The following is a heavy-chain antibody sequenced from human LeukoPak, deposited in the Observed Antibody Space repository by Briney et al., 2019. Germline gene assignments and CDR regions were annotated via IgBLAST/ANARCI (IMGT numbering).Heavy chain of an antibody. CDR2: IKQDGSEK. V-gene: IGHV3-7*01. D-gene: IGHD5-24*01. Sequence: PGGSLRLSCAASGFTFTNYWMSWVRQAPGKGLEWVANIKQDGSEKYYVDSVKGRFTISRDNAKNSLYLQMNSLRAEDTAAYYCARDGDGYNPWGQGTLVTVSS. J-gene: IGHJ5*02. CDR3: ARDGDGYNP. CDR1: GFTFTNYW.